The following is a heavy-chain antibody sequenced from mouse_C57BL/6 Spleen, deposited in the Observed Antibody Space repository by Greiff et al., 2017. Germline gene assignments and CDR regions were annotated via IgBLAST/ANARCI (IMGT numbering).Heavy chain of an antibody. V-gene: IGHV1-4*01. CDR3: ARSGDGSCSYWYFDV. Sequence: QVQLKESGAELARPGASVKMSCKASGYTFTSYTMHWVKQRPGQGLEWIGYINPSSGNTKYNQKFKDKATLTADKSSSTAYMQLSSLTSEDSAVYYCARSGDGSCSYWYFDVWGTGTTVTVSA. CDR1: GYTFTSYT. D-gene: IGHD1-1*01. CDR2: INPSSGNT. J-gene: IGHJ1*03.